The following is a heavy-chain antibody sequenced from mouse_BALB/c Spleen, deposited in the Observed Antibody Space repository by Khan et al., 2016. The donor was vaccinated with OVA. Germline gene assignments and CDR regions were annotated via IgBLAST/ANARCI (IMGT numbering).Heavy chain of an antibody. CDR2: IFPGSVSI. CDR1: GYTFSSYW. CDR3: ARGGDGGFAF. Sequence: QVQLKETGGDLMKPGASVKISCKATGYTFSSYWIEWVKQRPGHGLEWIGQIFPGSVSITYNEKFKGKATFTADTSSNTAYIQLSSLTSEDSAVSYCARGGDGGFAFWGQGTLVTVSA. D-gene: IGHD2-13*01. J-gene: IGHJ3*01. V-gene: IGHV1-9*01.